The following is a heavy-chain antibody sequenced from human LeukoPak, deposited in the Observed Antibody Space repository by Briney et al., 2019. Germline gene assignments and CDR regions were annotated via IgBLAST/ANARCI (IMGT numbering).Heavy chain of an antibody. Sequence: ASVKVSCKASGYTFTSYYMHWVRQAPGQGLEWMGGIIPIFGTANYAQKFQGRVTITADESTSTAYMELSSLRSEDTAVYYCARSPHYYDSSGYYYYGMDVWGQGTTVTVSS. CDR1: GYTFTSYY. V-gene: IGHV1-69*13. J-gene: IGHJ6*02. D-gene: IGHD3-22*01. CDR3: ARSPHYYDSSGYYYYGMDV. CDR2: IIPIFGTA.